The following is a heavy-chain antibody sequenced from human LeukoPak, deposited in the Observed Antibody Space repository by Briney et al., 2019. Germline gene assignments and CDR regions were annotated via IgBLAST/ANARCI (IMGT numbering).Heavy chain of an antibody. J-gene: IGHJ4*02. CDR1: GFTFSTYC. CDR2: ICPDGTVT. V-gene: IGHV3-74*01. Sequence: GGSLRLSCAASGFTFSTYCMHWVRQAPGKGPMWVSRICPDGTVTNYADSVKARFIISRDNARNTVYLQMNSLRVEDTAVYYCVRDFRSADYWGQGTLVTVSS. CDR3: VRDFRSADY.